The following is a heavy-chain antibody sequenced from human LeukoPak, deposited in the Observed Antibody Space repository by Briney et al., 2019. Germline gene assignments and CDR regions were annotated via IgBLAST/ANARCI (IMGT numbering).Heavy chain of an antibody. J-gene: IGHJ4*02. CDR1: GFTFSTYC. CDR2: ICPDGTVT. V-gene: IGHV3-74*01. Sequence: GGSLRLSCAASGFTFSTYCMHWVRQAPGKGPMWVSRICPDGTVTNYADSVKARFIISRDNARNTVYLQMNSLRVEDTAVYYCVRDFRSADYWGQGTLVTVSS. CDR3: VRDFRSADY.